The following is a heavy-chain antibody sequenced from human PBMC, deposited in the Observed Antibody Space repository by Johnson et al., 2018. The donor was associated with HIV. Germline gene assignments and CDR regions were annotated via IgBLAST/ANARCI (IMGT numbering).Heavy chain of an antibody. V-gene: IGHV3-33*06. D-gene: IGHD3-3*01. J-gene: IGHJ3*02. Sequence: QVQLVESGGGVVQPGRSLRLSCAASGFTFSSYGMHWVRQAPGKGLEWVAVIWYDGSNKYYADSVKGRFTISRDNSKNTLYLHMNSLRAEDTAVYYCAKYPGVDGAFDIWGQGTMVTVSS. CDR1: GFTFSSYG. CDR2: IWYDGSNK. CDR3: AKYPGVDGAFDI.